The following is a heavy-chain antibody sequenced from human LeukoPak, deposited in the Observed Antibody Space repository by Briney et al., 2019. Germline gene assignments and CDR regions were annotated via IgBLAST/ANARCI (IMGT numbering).Heavy chain of an antibody. Sequence: SETLSLTCTVSGGSISSYYWSWIRQPPGKGLEWIGYIYYSGSTNYNPSLKSRVIISVDTSKNQFSLKLSSVTAADTAVYYCAAGQGSVFLIYAFDIWGQGTMVTVSS. CDR3: AAGQGSVFLIYAFDI. D-gene: IGHD5/OR15-5a*01. CDR1: GGSISSYY. CDR2: IYYSGST. V-gene: IGHV4-59*01. J-gene: IGHJ3*02.